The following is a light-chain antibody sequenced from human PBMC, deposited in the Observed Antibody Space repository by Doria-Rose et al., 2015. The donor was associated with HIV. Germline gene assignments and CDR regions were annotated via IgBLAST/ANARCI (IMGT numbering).Light chain of an antibody. CDR2: GSF. CDR1: QSVSSNS. Sequence: QSPGTLSLSPGERAILSCRASQSVSSNSLAWYQQKAGQAHRLLIYGSFRRAPGIPDRFSGSGSGTDFTLTIDRLEPDDLALYYCQQFDGSLFTFGPGTRVD. CDR3: QQFDGSLFT. J-gene: IGKJ3*01. V-gene: IGKV3-20*01.